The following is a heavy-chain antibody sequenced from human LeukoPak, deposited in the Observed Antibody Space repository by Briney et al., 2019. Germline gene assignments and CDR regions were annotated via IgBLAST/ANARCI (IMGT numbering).Heavy chain of an antibody. J-gene: IGHJ3*02. Sequence: GGSLRLSCAASGSTFSSYAMSWVHQAPGKGLEWVSAISGSGGSTYYADSVKGRFTISRDNSKNTLYLQMNSLRAEDTSVYYCAKDLMVNFPSDAFDIWGQGTMVTVSS. D-gene: IGHD5-18*01. V-gene: IGHV3-23*01. CDR3: AKDLMVNFPSDAFDI. CDR2: ISGSGGST. CDR1: GSTFSSYA.